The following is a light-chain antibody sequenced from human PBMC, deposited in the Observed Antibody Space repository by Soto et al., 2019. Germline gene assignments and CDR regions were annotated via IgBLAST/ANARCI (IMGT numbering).Light chain of an antibody. CDR1: QFINNY. CDR2: AAS. V-gene: IGKV1-39*01. J-gene: IGKJ2*01. Sequence: DIQMTQSPSSLSASVGDRVTITCRASQFINNYLNWYQQKPGKAPKLLIFAASSLQSGVPSRFSGSGSGTDFTLTISSLQPEDFATYYCQQSSSSPMYTVGQGTKLEI. CDR3: QQSSSSPMYT.